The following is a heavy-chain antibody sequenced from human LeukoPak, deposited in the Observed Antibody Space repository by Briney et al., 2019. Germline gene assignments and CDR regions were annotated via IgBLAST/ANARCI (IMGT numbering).Heavy chain of an antibody. Sequence: GGSLRLSCAASGFTFSSYSMNWVRQAPGKGLEWVSSISSSSSYIYYADSVKGRFTISRDNAKNSLYPQMNSLRAEDTAVYYCAATTLGLSRPTFDYWGQGTLVTVSS. V-gene: IGHV3-21*01. D-gene: IGHD1-26*01. J-gene: IGHJ4*02. CDR2: ISSSSSYI. CDR1: GFTFSSYS. CDR3: AATTLGLSRPTFDY.